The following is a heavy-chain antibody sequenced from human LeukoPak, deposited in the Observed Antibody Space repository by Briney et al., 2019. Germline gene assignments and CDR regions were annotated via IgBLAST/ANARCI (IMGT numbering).Heavy chain of an antibody. V-gene: IGHV1-18*01. CDR1: GYTFTSYG. D-gene: IGHD3-9*01. CDR2: ISAYNGNT. Sequence: GASVKVSCKASGYTFTSYGISWVRQAPGQGLEWMGWISAYNGNTNYAQKLQGRVTMTTDTSTSTAYMELRSLRSDDTAVYYCARVKLDDILTGVDYWGQGTLVTVSS. J-gene: IGHJ4*02. CDR3: ARVKLDDILTGVDY.